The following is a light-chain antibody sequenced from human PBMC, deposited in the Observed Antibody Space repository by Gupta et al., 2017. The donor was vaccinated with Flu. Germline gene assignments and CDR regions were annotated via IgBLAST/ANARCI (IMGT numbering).Light chain of an antibody. V-gene: IGLV2-14*01. CDR2: EVS. Sequence: QPALTQPASVSGSPGQSITISCTGTSSDVGGYNYVSWYQHHPGKAPKLMIYEVSNRPAGVSNRFSGSKSGNTASLTISGLQAEDEADYYCSSDTRSSTLVFGGGTKVTVL. J-gene: IGLJ3*02. CDR3: SSDTRSSTLV. CDR1: SSDVGGYNY.